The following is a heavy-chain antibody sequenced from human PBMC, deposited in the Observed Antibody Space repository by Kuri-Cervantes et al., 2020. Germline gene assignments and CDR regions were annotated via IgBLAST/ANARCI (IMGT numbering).Heavy chain of an antibody. CDR2: IWYDGSNK. J-gene: IGHJ6*02. CDR1: GFTFSSYG. D-gene: IGHD3-10*01. V-gene: IGHV3-30*02. Sequence: GGSLRLSCAASGFTFSSYGMHWVRQAPGKGLEWVAVIWYDGSNKYYADSVKGRFTISRDNSKNTLYLQMNSLRAEDTAVYYCAKDPTLWFWEDGMDVWGQGTTVTVSS. CDR3: AKDPTLWFWEDGMDV.